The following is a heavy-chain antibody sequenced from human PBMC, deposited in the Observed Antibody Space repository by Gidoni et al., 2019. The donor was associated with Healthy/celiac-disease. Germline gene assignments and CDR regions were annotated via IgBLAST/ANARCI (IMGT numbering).Heavy chain of an antibody. CDR3: ARLGGYSGYDHLYYYHYGMDV. D-gene: IGHD5-12*01. J-gene: IGHJ6*02. Sequence: EVQLVQSGAEVKKPGESLKISCKGSGYSFTSYWIGWVRQMPGKGLEWMGIIYPGDFDTRYSPSFQGQVTSAADKSISTAYLQWSSLKASDTAMYYCARLGGYSGYDHLYYYHYGMDVWGQGTTVTVSS. CDR2: IYPGDFDT. V-gene: IGHV5-51*01. CDR1: GYSFTSYW.